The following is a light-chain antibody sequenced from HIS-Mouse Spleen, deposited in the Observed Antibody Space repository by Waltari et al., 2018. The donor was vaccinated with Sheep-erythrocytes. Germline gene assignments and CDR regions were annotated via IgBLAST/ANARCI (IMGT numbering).Light chain of an antibody. V-gene: IGLV2-11*01. CDR3: CSYAGSYNHV. CDR1: SNDVGGYNY. CDR2: EVS. Sequence: QSALTQPRSVSGSPGKSVTISCTGTSNDVGGYNYVSWYQQHPGKAPNLMIYEVSKRPSGVPDRFSGSKSGNTASLTISGLQAEDEADYYCCSYAGSYNHVFATGTKVTVL. J-gene: IGLJ1*01.